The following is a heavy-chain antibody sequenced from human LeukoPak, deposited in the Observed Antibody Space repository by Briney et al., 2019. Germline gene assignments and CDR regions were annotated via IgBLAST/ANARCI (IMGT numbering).Heavy chain of an antibody. J-gene: IGHJ2*01. Sequence: SETLSLTCTVSGGSISSYYWSWIRQPPGKGLEWIGYIYYSGSTNYNPSLKSRVTISVDTSKNQFSLKLSSVTAADTAVYYCARTSYYYDSSGLLGWYFDLWGRGTLVTVSS. CDR2: IYYSGST. CDR1: GGSISSYY. CDR3: ARTSYYYDSSGLLGWYFDL. D-gene: IGHD3-22*01. V-gene: IGHV4-59*01.